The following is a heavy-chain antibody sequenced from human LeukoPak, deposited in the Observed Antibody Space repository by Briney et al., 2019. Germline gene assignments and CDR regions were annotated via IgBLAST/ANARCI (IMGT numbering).Heavy chain of an antibody. CDR3: AGRQHIVVLTATRGDFDI. CDR1: GGSISNYY. J-gene: IGHJ3*02. CDR2: INYSGRT. Sequence: SETLSLTCTVSGGSISNYYWSWIRQPPGKGLEWIGYINYSGRTNYDPSLKSRVTMSLDTSKDQFSLKLNSLTAADTAVYYCAGRQHIVVLTATRGDFDIWGQGTMVTVSS. D-gene: IGHD2-21*02. V-gene: IGHV4-59*01.